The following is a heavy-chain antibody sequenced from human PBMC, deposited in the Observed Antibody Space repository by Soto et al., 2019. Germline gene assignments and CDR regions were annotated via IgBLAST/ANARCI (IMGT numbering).Heavy chain of an antibody. Sequence: GGSLRLSCAASGFTFDDYTMHWVRQAPGKGLEWVSLISWDGGSTYYADSVKGRFTISRDNSKNSLYLQMNSLRTEDTALYYCAKGFRDTAMVTHFDYWGQGTLVTVSS. V-gene: IGHV3-43*01. CDR2: ISWDGGST. J-gene: IGHJ4*02. CDR1: GFTFDDYT. CDR3: AKGFRDTAMVTHFDY. D-gene: IGHD5-18*01.